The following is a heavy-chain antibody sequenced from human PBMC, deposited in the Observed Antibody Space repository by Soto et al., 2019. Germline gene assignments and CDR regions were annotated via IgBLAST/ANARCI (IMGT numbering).Heavy chain of an antibody. V-gene: IGHV3-64D*06. CDR3: VKGEYYYDSSGYYPFDY. J-gene: IGHJ4*02. CDR1: GFTFSIYG. D-gene: IGHD3-22*01. Sequence: PGGSLRLSCSASGFTFSIYGMHWVRQAPGKGLEYVSSISTDGGNTHYADSVKGRFTISRDNSKNTVYLQMSSLRAEDTAVYYCVKGEYYYDSSGYYPFDYWGQGTLVTVSS. CDR2: ISTDGGNT.